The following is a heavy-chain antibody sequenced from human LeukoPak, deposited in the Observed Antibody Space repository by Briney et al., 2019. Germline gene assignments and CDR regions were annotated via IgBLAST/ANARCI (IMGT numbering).Heavy chain of an antibody. Sequence: SQTLSLTCTVSGGSISSGSYYWSWIRQPAGKGLEWIGRIYTSGSTNYNPSLKSRVTISVDTSKNQFSLKLSSVTAADTAVYYCARGELTSGDPHWYFDLWGRGTLVTGSS. CDR3: ARGELTSGDPHWYFDL. V-gene: IGHV4-61*02. CDR2: IYTSGST. J-gene: IGHJ2*01. D-gene: IGHD7-27*01. CDR1: GGSISSGSYY.